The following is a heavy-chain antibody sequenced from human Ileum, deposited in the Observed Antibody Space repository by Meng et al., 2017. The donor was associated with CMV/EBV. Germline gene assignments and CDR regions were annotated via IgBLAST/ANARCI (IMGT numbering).Heavy chain of an antibody. J-gene: IGHJ4*02. CDR1: GFIFSNYG. V-gene: IGHV3-33*06. D-gene: IGHD1-26*01. CDR3: AKGGGWELLFSYFDY. CDR2: IWYDGSNK. Sequence: GGSLRLSCAASGFIFSNYGMHWVRQAPGKGLEWVAVIWYDGSNKYYADSVKGRFTISRDNSKNTLYLQMNSLRAEDTAVYYCAKGGGWELLFSYFDYWGQGTLVTVSS.